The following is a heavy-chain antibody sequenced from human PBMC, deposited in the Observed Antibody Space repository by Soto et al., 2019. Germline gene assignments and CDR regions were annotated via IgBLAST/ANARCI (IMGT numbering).Heavy chain of an antibody. CDR1: GGSISSGGYY. V-gene: IGHV4-31*03. D-gene: IGHD3-10*01. CDR3: ARERLLVRGVIFDY. J-gene: IGHJ4*02. Sequence: SETLSLTCTVSGGSISSGGYYWSWIRQHPGKGLEWIGYIYYSGSTYYNPSLKSRVTISVDTSKNQFSLKLSSVTAADTAVYYCARERLLVRGVIFDYWGQGTLVTVSS. CDR2: IYYSGST.